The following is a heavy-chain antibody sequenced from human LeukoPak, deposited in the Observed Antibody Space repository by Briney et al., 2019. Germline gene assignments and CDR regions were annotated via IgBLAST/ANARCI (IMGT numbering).Heavy chain of an antibody. D-gene: IGHD6-13*01. J-gene: IGHJ4*02. Sequence: SETLSLTCTVSGGSISSGGYYWSWIRQHPGKGPEWIGYIYYSGSTYYNPSLKSRVTISVDTSKNQFSLKLSSVTAADTAVYYCARASRIAAADSFDYWGQGTLVTVSS. CDR3: ARASRIAAADSFDY. V-gene: IGHV4-31*03. CDR2: IYYSGST. CDR1: GGSISSGGYY.